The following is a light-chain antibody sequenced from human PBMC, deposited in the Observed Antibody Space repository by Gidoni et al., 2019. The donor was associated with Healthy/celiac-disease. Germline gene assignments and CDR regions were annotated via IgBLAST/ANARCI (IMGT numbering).Light chain of an antibody. CDR2: GAS. J-gene: IGKJ1*01. Sequence: EIVLTQSPGTLSLSPGERATLSCRASQSVSSSYLAWYQQKPGQATSLLIYGASSRATGIPDRFSGSGSGTDFTLTISRLEPEDFAVYYCQQYGSSQTFGQGTKVEIK. CDR3: QQYGSSQT. V-gene: IGKV3-20*01. CDR1: QSVSSSY.